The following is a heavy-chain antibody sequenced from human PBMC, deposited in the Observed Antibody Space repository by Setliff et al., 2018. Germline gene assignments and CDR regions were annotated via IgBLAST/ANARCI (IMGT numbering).Heavy chain of an antibody. CDR3: VRDSRITVLGVDNYHHMDV. V-gene: IGHV1-2*02. J-gene: IGHJ6*03. Sequence: ASVKVSCKASGYTFAGYYLHWVRQAPGQGLQWMGWINPNTGETDYAPRFQGRVTMTRDTSLSTAYMEVRSLRSDDTAVYYCVRDSRITVLGVDNYHHMDVWGRGTTVTVSS. D-gene: IGHD3-3*01. CDR2: INPNTGET. CDR1: GYTFAGYY.